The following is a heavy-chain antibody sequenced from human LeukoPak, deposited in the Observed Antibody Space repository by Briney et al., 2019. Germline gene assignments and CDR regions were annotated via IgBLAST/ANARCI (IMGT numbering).Heavy chain of an antibody. CDR3: ARPGSGTIGIDY. D-gene: IGHD3-10*01. V-gene: IGHV5-51*01. J-gene: IGHJ4*02. CDR2: IYPGDSDT. Sequence: GESRKISWKGSGYSFTSYWIGLVRQMPGKGLWWMGIIYPGDSDTRYSPSFQGQVTISAARSISTAYLQWSSLKASDTAMYYCARPGSGTIGIDYWGQGTLVTVSS. CDR1: GYSFTSYW.